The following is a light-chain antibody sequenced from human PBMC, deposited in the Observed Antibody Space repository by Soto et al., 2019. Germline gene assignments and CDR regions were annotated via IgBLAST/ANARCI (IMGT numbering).Light chain of an antibody. CDR3: SSYRSSSTPVV. J-gene: IGLJ2*01. CDR2: DVG. V-gene: IGLV2-14*03. Sequence: QSALTQPASVSGSPGQSITISCTGTSSDVVGYNYVSWYQHHPGKAPRLILFDVGNRPSGVSNRFSGSKSGDTASLTISGLQAEDEADYYCSSYRSSSTPVVFGGGTKLTVL. CDR1: SSDVVGYNY.